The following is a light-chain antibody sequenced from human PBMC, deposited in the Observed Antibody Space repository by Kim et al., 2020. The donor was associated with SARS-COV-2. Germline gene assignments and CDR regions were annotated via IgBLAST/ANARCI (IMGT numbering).Light chain of an antibody. Sequence: QSALTQPASVSGSLGQSVTIFCPGTSSDVGGYNYVSWYQQYPGKAPKLMIYDVNNRPSGVSNRFSGSKSDNTASLTISGLQAEDEADYYCSSYTSSSTYVFGTGAKITVL. CDR2: DVN. CDR3: SSYTSSSTYV. J-gene: IGLJ1*01. V-gene: IGLV2-14*03. CDR1: SSDVGGYNY.